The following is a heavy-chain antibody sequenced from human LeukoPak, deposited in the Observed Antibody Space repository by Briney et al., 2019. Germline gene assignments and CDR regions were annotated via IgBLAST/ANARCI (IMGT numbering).Heavy chain of an antibody. Sequence: PSETLSLTCTVSGGSISSGSYYWSWIRQPAGKGLEWIGRIYTSGSTNYNPSLKSRVTISVDTSKNQFSLKLSSVTAADTAVYYCARESYYDILTGYYRGSWFDPWGQGTLVTVSS. CDR3: ARESYYDILTGYYRGSWFDP. V-gene: IGHV4-61*02. D-gene: IGHD3-9*01. CDR2: IYTSGST. CDR1: GGSISSGSYY. J-gene: IGHJ5*02.